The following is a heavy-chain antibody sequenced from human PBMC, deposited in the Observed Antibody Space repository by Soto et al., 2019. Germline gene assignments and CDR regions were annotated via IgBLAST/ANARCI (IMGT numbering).Heavy chain of an antibody. D-gene: IGHD6-19*01. J-gene: IGHJ4*02. CDR1: GFTFSSYA. V-gene: IGHV3-30-3*01. CDR3: ARVPIAVAGTGNLDY. CDR2: ISYDGGNK. Sequence: PGGSLRLSCAASGFTFSSYAMHWVRQAPGKGLEWVAVISYDGGNKYYADSVKGRFTISRDNSKNTLYLQMNSLRAEDTAVYYCARVPIAVAGTGNLDYWGQGTLVTVSS.